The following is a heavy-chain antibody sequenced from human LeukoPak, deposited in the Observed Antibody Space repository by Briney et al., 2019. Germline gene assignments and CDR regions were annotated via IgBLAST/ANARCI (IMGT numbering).Heavy chain of an antibody. J-gene: IGHJ4*02. Sequence: PSETLSLTCAVSGGSISSGGYSWSWIRQPPGKGLEWLGYIYHSGSTYYNPSLKSRVSISVDRSKNQFSLKLSSVTAADTAVYYCARSPLVYSSGWYGNYFDYWGQGTLVTVSS. CDR2: IYHSGST. CDR1: GGSISSGGYS. D-gene: IGHD6-19*01. V-gene: IGHV4-30-2*01. CDR3: ARSPLVYSSGWYGNYFDY.